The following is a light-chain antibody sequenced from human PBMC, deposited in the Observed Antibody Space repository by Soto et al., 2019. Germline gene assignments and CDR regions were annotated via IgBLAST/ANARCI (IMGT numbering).Light chain of an antibody. CDR3: QQYNTYSQYT. CDR2: DAS. J-gene: IGKJ2*01. Sequence: DIQMTQSPSTLSASVGDRVTITCRASQSISSWLAWYQQKPGKAPKVLIYDASSLESGVPSRFSDSGSGTEFTLTISSLQPDDFATYYCQQYNTYSQYTFGQGTKLEIK. CDR1: QSISSW. V-gene: IGKV1-5*01.